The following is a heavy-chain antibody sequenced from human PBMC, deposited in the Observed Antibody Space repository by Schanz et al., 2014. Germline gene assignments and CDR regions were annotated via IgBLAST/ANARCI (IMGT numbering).Heavy chain of an antibody. CDR1: GFTFSSYA. D-gene: IGHD1-26*01. CDR2: ISGGGGTT. Sequence: EVQLLESGGGLVQPGGSLRLSCAASGFTFSSYAMTWVRQAPGMGLEWVSAISGGGGTTYYADSVKGRFTISRDNAKNSLYLQMNSLRAEDTAVYYCARSRSGFYFDYWGQGTLVTVSS. V-gene: IGHV3-23*01. J-gene: IGHJ4*02. CDR3: ARSRSGFYFDY.